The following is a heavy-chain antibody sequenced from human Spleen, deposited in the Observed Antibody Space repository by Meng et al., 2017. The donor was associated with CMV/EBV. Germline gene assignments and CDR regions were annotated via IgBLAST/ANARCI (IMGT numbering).Heavy chain of an antibody. CDR2: IYYSGST. Sequence: LRLSCTVSGGSISSGGYYWSWIRQHPGKGLEWIGYIYYSGSTYYNPSLKSRVTISVDTSKNQFSLKLSSVTAADTAVYYCARSRQQSPNWFDPWGQGTLVTVSS. D-gene: IGHD6-13*01. J-gene: IGHJ5*02. V-gene: IGHV4-31*03. CDR1: GGSISSGGYY. CDR3: ARSRQQSPNWFDP.